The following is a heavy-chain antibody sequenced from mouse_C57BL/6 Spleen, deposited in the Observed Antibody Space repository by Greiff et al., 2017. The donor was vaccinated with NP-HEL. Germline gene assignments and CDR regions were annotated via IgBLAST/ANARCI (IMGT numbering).Heavy chain of an antibody. CDR2: ISSGSSTI. CDR3: ARSNGYDVPYFDY. V-gene: IGHV5-17*01. J-gene: IGHJ2*01. Sequence: EVMLVESGGGLVKPGGSLKLSCAASGFTFSDYGMHWVRQAPEKGLEWVAYISSGSSTIYYADTVKGRFTISRDNAKNTLFLQMTSLRSEDTAMYYCARSNGYDVPYFDYWGQGTTLTVSS. D-gene: IGHD2-2*01. CDR1: GFTFSDYG.